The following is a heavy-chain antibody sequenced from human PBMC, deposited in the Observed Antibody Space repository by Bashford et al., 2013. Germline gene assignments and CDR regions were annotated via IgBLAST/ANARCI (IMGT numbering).Heavy chain of an antibody. Sequence: LRLSCAASGFTFSTYTIHWVRQAPGKGLEWVAAISYDGINKYYADSVKGRFTFSRDNSKNTLDLQMNSLRVEDTAVYYCARDGMVRGMDVWGQGTTVTVSS. CDR3: ARDGMVRGMDV. J-gene: IGHJ6*02. D-gene: IGHD3-10*01. V-gene: IGHV3-30*04. CDR2: ISYDGINK. CDR1: GFTFSTYT.